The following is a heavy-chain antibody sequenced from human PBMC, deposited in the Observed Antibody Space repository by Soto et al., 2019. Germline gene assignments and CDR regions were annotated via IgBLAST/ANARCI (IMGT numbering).Heavy chain of an antibody. CDR1: GFVFSDYA. J-gene: IGHJ4*02. V-gene: IGHV3-23*01. CDR3: ASVPIWCGSSSCYTEGFDS. Sequence: EVQLLDSGGGWVQPGGSLRLSCVASGFVFSDYAMSWVRQAPGKGLEWVSAISAGGSDTYYADSVKGRFTVSRVNSKNTLYLQMNTLRVEDTAIYYCASVPIWCGSSSCYTEGFDSWGQGNLVTVSS. D-gene: IGHD2-2*01. CDR2: ISAGGSDT.